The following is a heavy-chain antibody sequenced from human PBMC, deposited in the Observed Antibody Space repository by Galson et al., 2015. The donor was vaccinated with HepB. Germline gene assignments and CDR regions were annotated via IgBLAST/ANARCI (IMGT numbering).Heavy chain of an antibody. V-gene: IGHV3-48*01. J-gene: IGHJ4*02. Sequence: SLRLSCAASGFTFSSYSMNWVRQAPGKGLEWVSYISSNSRTIYYADSVKGRFTISRDNAKNSLYLQMNSLRAEDTAVYYCARLNILDSVWGTYSHYYFDYWGQGTLVTVSS. CDR2: ISSNSRTI. D-gene: IGHD3-16*01. CDR3: ARLNILDSVWGTYSHYYFDY. CDR1: GFTFSSYS.